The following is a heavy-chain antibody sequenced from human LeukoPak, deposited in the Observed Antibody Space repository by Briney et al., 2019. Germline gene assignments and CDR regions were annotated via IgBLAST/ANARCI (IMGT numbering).Heavy chain of an antibody. V-gene: IGHV3-49*04. CDR2: IRSKAYGGTT. Sequence: GGSLRLSCTASGFAFGVYAVSGVRDASGKGLEWVGFIRSKAYGGTTEYAASVKGRFTISRDDSKSIAYLQMNSLKTEDTAVYYCSKDLYGFEANDAFDIWGQGTMVTVSS. D-gene: IGHD2-8*01. CDR3: SKDLYGFEANDAFDI. CDR1: GFAFGVYA. J-gene: IGHJ3*02.